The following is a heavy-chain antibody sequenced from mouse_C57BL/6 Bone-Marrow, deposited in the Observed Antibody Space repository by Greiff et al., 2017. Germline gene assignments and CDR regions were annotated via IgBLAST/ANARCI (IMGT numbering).Heavy chain of an antibody. CDR3: AGGGDYGSSYDLDY. CDR1: GFTFSDYG. D-gene: IGHD1-1*01. CDR2: ISSGSSTI. Sequence: EVKLVESGGGLVKPGGSLKLSCAASGFTFSDYGMHWVRQAPEKGLEWVAYISSGSSTIYYADTVKGRFTITRDNATNTLFLQLTSLRSEDTAMYYCAGGGDYGSSYDLDYWGQGTTLTVSS. V-gene: IGHV5-17*01. J-gene: IGHJ2*01.